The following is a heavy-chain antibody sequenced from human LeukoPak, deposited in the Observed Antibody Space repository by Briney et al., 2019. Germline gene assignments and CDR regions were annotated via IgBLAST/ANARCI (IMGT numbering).Heavy chain of an antibody. Sequence: DSVKGRFTISRDNSKNTLYLQMNSLRAEDTAVYYCAKVRSWYAWDAFDIWGQGTMVTVSS. J-gene: IGHJ3*02. D-gene: IGHD6-13*01. V-gene: IGHV3-23*01. CDR3: AKVRSWYAWDAFDI.